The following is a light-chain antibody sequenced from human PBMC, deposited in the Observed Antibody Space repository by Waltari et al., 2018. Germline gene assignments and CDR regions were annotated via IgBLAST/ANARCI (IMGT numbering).Light chain of an antibody. J-gene: IGLJ3*02. CDR3: CSYGGSSWV. CDR2: DVT. CDR1: SSVVVGYTY. V-gene: IGLV2-11*01. Sequence: QSALTQPRSVSGSPGQSVTISCTGTSSVVVGYTYVSWYQHLPGKAPKLIIYDVTKWPSGVPDRFSGSKSGNTASLTISGLLGEDEADYYCCSYGGSSWVFGGGTKLTVL.